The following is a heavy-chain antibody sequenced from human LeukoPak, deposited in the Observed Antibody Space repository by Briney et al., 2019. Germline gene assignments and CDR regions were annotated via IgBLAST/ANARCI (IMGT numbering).Heavy chain of an antibody. CDR1: GYTFTGYY. V-gene: IGHV1-2*02. CDR2: INPNSGGT. CDR3: ARGQTDSSSWYWFDP. Sequence: ASVKVCCKASGYTFTGYYMHWVRQAPGQGLEWMGWINPNSGGTNYAQKFQGRVTMTRDTSISTAYMELSRLRSDDTAVYYCARGQTDSSSWYWFDPWGQGTLVTVSS. D-gene: IGHD6-13*01. J-gene: IGHJ5*02.